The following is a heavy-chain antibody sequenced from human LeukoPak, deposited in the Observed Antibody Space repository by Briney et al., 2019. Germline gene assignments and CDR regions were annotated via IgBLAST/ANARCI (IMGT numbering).Heavy chain of an antibody. CDR2: ISSRSSYI. J-gene: IGHJ4*02. Sequence: GGSLRLSCAASGFTFSSYSMNWVRQAPGKGLEWVSSISSRSSYIYYADSVKGRFTISRDNAKNSLYLQMNSLRAEDTAVYYCARTFTKYYYDSSGILNYWGQGTLVTVSS. D-gene: IGHD3-22*01. CDR3: ARTFTKYYYDSSGILNY. V-gene: IGHV3-21*01. CDR1: GFTFSSYS.